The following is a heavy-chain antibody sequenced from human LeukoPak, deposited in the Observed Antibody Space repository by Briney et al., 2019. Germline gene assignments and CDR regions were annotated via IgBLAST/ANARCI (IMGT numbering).Heavy chain of an antibody. CDR2: IKGDGSSI. V-gene: IGHV3-74*01. J-gene: IGHJ4*02. CDR3: VRGTIAAAGIDY. Sequence: PGGSLRLSCAASGFTFSSCSMHWVRQAPGKGLVWVSRIKGDGSSISYADSVKGRFTIFRDNAKNTLFLQMDSLRAEDTAVYYCVRGTIAAAGIDYWGQGTLVTVSS. CDR1: GFTFSSCS. D-gene: IGHD6-13*01.